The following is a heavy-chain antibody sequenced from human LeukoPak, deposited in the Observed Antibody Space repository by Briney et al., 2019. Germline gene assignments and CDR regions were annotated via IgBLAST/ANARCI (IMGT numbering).Heavy chain of an antibody. Sequence: SETLSLTCTVSGGSISSDYWSWIRQPAGKGLEWIGRIYSSGSSNYNPSLKSRVTMSVDTSKNQFSLKLSSVTAADTAVYYCAGVGGGGYDLIYWGQGTLVTVSS. J-gene: IGHJ4*02. CDR1: GGSISSDY. V-gene: IGHV4-4*07. CDR2: IYSSGSS. D-gene: IGHD5-12*01. CDR3: AGVGGGGYDLIY.